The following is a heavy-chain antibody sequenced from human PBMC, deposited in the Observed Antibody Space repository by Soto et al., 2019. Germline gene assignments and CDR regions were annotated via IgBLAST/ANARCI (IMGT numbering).Heavy chain of an antibody. CDR3: AKDPARWTVGNWFDP. Sequence: GGSLRLSCAASGFTFSSYAMSWVRQAPGKGLEWVSAISGSGGSTYYADSVKGRFTISRDNSKNTLYLQMNSLRAEDTAVYYCAKDPARWTVGNWFDPWGQGTLVTVSS. CDR1: GFTFSSYA. V-gene: IGHV3-23*01. D-gene: IGHD2-15*01. J-gene: IGHJ5*02. CDR2: ISGSGGST.